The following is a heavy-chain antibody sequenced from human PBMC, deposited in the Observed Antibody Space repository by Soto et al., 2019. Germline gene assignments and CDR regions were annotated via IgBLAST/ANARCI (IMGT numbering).Heavy chain of an antibody. CDR2: IIPIFGTA. V-gene: IGHV1-69*13. J-gene: IGHJ6*01. D-gene: IGHD1-1*01. Sequence: SVKVSCKASGGTFSSYAISWVRKAPGQGLEWMGGIIPIFGTANDAQKFQGRVTITADESTSPAYMELSSLRSEDTAVYYCSSGDRYSYYYYYGMDVWGQGTTVTVCS. CDR1: GGTFSSYA. CDR3: SSGDRYSYYYYYGMDV.